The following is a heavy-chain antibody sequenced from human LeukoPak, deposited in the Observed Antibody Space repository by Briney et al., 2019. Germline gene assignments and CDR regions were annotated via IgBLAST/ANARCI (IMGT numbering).Heavy chain of an antibody. CDR3: ATAKWELPFDD. V-gene: IGHV3-74*01. Sequence: TGGSLRLSCAASGFTFSNYWMHWVRQAPGKGLVWVSRINSDGSSTTYADSVQGRFTISRDNAENTLYLQMNSLRAEDTALHYCATAKWELPFDDWGQGTLVTVSS. J-gene: IGHJ4*02. CDR2: INSDGSST. D-gene: IGHD1-26*01. CDR1: GFTFSNYW.